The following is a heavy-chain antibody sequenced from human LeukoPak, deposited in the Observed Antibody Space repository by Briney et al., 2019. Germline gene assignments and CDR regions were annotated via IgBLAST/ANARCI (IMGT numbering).Heavy chain of an antibody. CDR3: AKGTVIVVLDGY. CDR2: INDNGQST. CDR1: GFTFSSSA. J-gene: IGHJ4*02. V-gene: IGHV3-23*01. Sequence: PGGSLRLSCAASGFTFSSSAMSWVRQAPGKGMEWVAGINDNGQSTYSADSVGGRFTISRDNSKNTLYLQMNSLRAEDTAVYYCAKGTVIVVLDGYWGQGTLVTVSS. D-gene: IGHD3-22*01.